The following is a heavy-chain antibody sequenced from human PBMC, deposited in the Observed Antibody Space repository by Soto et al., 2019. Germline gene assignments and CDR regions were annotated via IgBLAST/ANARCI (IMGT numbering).Heavy chain of an antibody. CDR2: ITWDGRAQ. V-gene: IGHV3-30*18. Sequence: VQLVESGGGVVQPGRSLRLLCEASGVTFSRYGMHWVRQAPGMGLEWVAVITWDGRAQYYGDSVRGRCTISRDNSQSPLYLQMTSLRAEDTGIYYCAKGTIQVGGPNYLAYWGEGVPLTVAS. CDR3: AKGTIQVGGPNYLAY. CDR1: GVTFSRYG. D-gene: IGHD1-1*01. J-gene: IGHJ4*02.